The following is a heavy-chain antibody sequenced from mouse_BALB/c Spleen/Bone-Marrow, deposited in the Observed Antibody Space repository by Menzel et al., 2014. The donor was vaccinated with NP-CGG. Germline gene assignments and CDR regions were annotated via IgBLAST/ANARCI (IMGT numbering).Heavy chain of an antibody. CDR3: ARILYWYFDV. V-gene: IGHV1-84*02. CDR1: GYTFTDYY. CDR2: IYPGSGNT. Sequence: QVHVKQSGPELVKPGASVMISCKASGYTFTDYYINWVKQKPGQGLEWIGWIYPGSGNTKYNEKFKGKATLTVDTSSSTAYMQLSSLTSEDTAVYFCARILYWYFDVWGAGTTVTVSS. J-gene: IGHJ1*01.